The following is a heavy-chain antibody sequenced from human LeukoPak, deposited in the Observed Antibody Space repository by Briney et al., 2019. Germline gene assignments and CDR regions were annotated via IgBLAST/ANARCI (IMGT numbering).Heavy chain of an antibody. Sequence: SETLSLTCAVYGGSFSGYYWSWIRQPPGEGLEWIGEINHSGSTNYNPSLKSRVTISVDTSKNQFSLKLSSVTAADTAVYYCARGLNYYYMDVWGKGTTVTVSS. J-gene: IGHJ6*03. CDR1: GGSFSGYY. CDR3: ARGLNYYYMDV. V-gene: IGHV4-34*01. CDR2: INHSGST.